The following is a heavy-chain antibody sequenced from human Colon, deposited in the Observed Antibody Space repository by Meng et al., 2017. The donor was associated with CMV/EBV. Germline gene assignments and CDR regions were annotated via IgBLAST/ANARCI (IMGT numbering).Heavy chain of an antibody. CDR2: INEDGSYT. J-gene: IGHJ4*02. CDR1: GFTFSSYW. Sequence: GGSLRLSCEVSGFTFSSYWMHWVRQAPGKGLEWVGRINEDGSYTSYADSAKGRFTISRDNAKNTVYVQMNNLRGEDTAVYYCGGDYGAYRVDYWGRGIMVTVSS. D-gene: IGHD4-17*01. V-gene: IGHV3-74*01. CDR3: GGDYGAYRVDY.